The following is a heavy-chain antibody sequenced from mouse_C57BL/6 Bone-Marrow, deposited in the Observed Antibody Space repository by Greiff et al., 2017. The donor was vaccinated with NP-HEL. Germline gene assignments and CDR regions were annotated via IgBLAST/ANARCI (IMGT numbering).Heavy chain of an antibody. CDR2: IDPSDSYT. J-gene: IGHJ4*01. Sequence: QVHVKQPGAELVKPGASVKLSCKASGYTFTSYWMQWVKQRPGQGLEWIGEIDPSDSYTNYNQKFKGKATLTVDTSSSTAYMQLSSLTSEDSAVYYCARNLLRYAMDYWGQGTSVTVSS. CDR1: GYTFTSYW. CDR3: ARNLLRYAMDY. V-gene: IGHV1-50*01. D-gene: IGHD1-1*01.